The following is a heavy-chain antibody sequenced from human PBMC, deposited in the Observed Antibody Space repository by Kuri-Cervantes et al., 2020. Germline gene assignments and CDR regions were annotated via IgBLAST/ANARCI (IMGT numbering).Heavy chain of an antibody. D-gene: IGHD2-8*02. CDR1: GYTFTSYG. V-gene: IGHV1-18*01. CDR2: ISAYNGNT. J-gene: IGHJ6*03. Sequence: ASVKVSCKASGYTFTSYGISWVRQVPGQGPEWMGWISAYNGNTNYAQKLQGRVTMTTDTSTSTAYMELRSLRSDDTAVYYCAKGGLGYCTGGVCADYYYYYMDVWGKGTTVTVSS. CDR3: AKGGLGYCTGGVCADYYYYYMDV.